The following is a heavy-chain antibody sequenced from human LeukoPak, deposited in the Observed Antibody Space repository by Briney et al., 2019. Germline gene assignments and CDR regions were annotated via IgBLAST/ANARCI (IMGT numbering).Heavy chain of an antibody. CDR2: MNLDGSEK. V-gene: IGHV3-7*01. Sequence: GGSLRLSCAASGFTFSNHWMSWVRKAPGKGLEWVANMNLDGSEKYYVDSVKGRFTISRDNAKNSLYLQMNSLTAEDTAVYYCARDDYGPATYGGQGTLVTVSS. CDR3: ARDDYGPATY. CDR1: GFTFSNHW. D-gene: IGHD4-17*01. J-gene: IGHJ4*02.